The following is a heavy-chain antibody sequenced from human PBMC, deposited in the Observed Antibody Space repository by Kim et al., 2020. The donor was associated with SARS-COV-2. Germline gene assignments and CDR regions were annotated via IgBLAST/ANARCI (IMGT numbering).Heavy chain of an antibody. D-gene: IGHD6-19*01. Sequence: GGSLRLSCAASGFTFSSYGMHWVRQAPGKGLEWVAVISYDGSNKYYADSVKGRFTISRDNSKNTLYLQMNSLRAEDTAVYYCAKDLGAQWLGNYYYYGMDVWGQGTTVTVSS. J-gene: IGHJ6*02. CDR2: ISYDGSNK. CDR1: GFTFSSYG. V-gene: IGHV3-30*18. CDR3: AKDLGAQWLGNYYYYGMDV.